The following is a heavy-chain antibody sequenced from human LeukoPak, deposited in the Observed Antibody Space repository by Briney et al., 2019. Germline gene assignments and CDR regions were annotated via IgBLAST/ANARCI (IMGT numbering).Heavy chain of an antibody. CDR1: GYTFTSYG. J-gene: IGHJ4*02. CDR3: ARTRGYSYGYVFDY. V-gene: IGHV1-2*02. Sequence: ASVKVSCKASGYTFTSYGISWVRQAPGQGLEWMGWINPNSGGTNYAQKFQGRVTMTRDTSISTAYMELSRLRSDDTAVYYCARTRGYSYGYVFDYWGQGTLVTVSS. D-gene: IGHD5-18*01. CDR2: INPNSGGT.